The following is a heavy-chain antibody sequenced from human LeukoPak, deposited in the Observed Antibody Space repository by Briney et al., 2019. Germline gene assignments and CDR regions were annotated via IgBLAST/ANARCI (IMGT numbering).Heavy chain of an antibody. Sequence: SETLSLTCAVSGGSVGGAGQSWSWIRQSPGKALEWIAYIFYSGSTYYNPSLKSRFTILIDTSKNQFSLKLSSVTAADTAVYYCARGPYLGDSNNWFDPWGPGTLVTVSS. V-gene: IGHV4-30-2*06. CDR1: GGSVGGAGQS. CDR2: IFYSGST. J-gene: IGHJ5*02. D-gene: IGHD4-17*01. CDR3: ARGPYLGDSNNWFDP.